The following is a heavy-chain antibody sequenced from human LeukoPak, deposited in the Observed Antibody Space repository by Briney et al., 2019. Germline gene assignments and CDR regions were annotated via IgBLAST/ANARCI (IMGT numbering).Heavy chain of an antibody. CDR2: FDPEDGET. D-gene: IGHD3-10*01. V-gene: IGHV1-24*01. Sequence: ASVTVSCKVSGYTLTELSMHWVRQAPGKGLEWMGGFDPEDGETIYAQKFQGRVTMTEDTSTDTAYMELSSLRSEDTAVYYCPTVYYYGSVYWFDPWGQGTLVTVSS. J-gene: IGHJ5*02. CDR1: GYTLTELS. CDR3: PTVYYYGSVYWFDP.